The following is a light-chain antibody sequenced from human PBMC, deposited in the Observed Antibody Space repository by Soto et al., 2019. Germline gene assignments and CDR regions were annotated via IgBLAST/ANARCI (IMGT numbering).Light chain of an antibody. CDR3: SSYTSRSTLV. V-gene: IGLV2-14*01. CDR1: SSDVGDYNF. Sequence: QSALTQPASVSGSPGQSITISCTGTSSDVGDYNFVSWYQQHPGKVPKLMIYEVNNRPSGVSNRFSGSKSGNTASLTISGLQAEDEADYYCSSYTSRSTLVFGGGTQLTVL. J-gene: IGLJ3*02. CDR2: EVN.